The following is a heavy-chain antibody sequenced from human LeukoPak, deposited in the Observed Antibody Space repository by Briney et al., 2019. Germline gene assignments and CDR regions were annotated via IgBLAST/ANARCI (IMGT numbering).Heavy chain of an antibody. CDR2: IYYSGST. J-gene: IGHJ2*01. Sequence: TSETLSLTCSVSGGSISSYYWSWIRQPPGKGLEWIGYIYYSGSTNYNPSLKSRDIISVDTSKNQFSLKLSSVTAADTAFYYCARVYYSRSYDYWYFDLWGRGTLVTVSS. CDR1: GGSISSYY. V-gene: IGHV4-59*01. D-gene: IGHD6-13*01. CDR3: ARVYYSRSYDYWYFDL.